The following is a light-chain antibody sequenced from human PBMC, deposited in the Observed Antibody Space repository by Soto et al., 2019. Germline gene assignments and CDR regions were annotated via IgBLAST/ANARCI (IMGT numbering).Light chain of an antibody. CDR2: GAS. V-gene: IGKV3-20*01. CDR3: QEYGSSPPWT. Sequence: EIVLTQSPGTLSLSPGERATLSCRASQSVSSSYLAWYQQKPGQAPRLLIYGASSRATGIPDRFSGSGSGTDFTLPIGRLEPDDVAVYYCQEYGSSPPWTFGQGPKVEIK. CDR1: QSVSSSY. J-gene: IGKJ1*01.